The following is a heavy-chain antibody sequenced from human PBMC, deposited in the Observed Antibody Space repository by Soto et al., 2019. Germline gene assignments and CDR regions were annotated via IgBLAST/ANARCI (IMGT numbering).Heavy chain of an antibody. CDR3: HCSSTSCYGGIWFDP. CDR1: GFTFSSYA. CDR2: ISGSGGST. D-gene: IGHD2-2*01. J-gene: IGHJ5*02. Sequence: EVQLLESGGGLVQPGGSLRLSCAASGFTFSSYAMSWVRQAPGKGLEWVSAISGSGGSTYYADSVKGRFTISRDNSKNTLYLQMNSLRAEDTAVYYCHCSSTSCYGGIWFDPWGQGTLVAVSS. V-gene: IGHV3-23*01.